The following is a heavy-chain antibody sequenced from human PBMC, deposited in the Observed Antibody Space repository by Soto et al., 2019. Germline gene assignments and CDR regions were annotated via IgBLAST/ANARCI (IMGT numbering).Heavy chain of an antibody. J-gene: IGHJ6*02. D-gene: IGHD1-26*01. Sequence: SETLSLTCTVSGGSISSYYWSWIRQPPGKGLEWIGYIYYSGSTNYNPSLKSRVTISVDTSKNQFSLKLSSVTAADTAVYYCARALKWELLHYYGMDVWGQGTTVTVSS. CDR1: GGSISSYY. CDR2: IYYSGST. CDR3: ARALKWELLHYYGMDV. V-gene: IGHV4-59*01.